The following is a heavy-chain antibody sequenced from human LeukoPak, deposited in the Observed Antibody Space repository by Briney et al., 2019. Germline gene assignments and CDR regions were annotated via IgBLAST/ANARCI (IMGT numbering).Heavy chain of an antibody. J-gene: IGHJ4*02. CDR2: ISAYNGNT. CDR1: GYTFTSYG. Sequence: GASVKVSCKASGYTFTSYGISWVRQAPGQGLEWMGWISAYNGNTNYAQKLQGRVTMTTDTSTSTAYMELRSLRSDDTAVYYCARVSVWFGELPQGADYWGQGTLVTVSS. V-gene: IGHV1-18*01. CDR3: ARVSVWFGELPQGADY. D-gene: IGHD3-10*01.